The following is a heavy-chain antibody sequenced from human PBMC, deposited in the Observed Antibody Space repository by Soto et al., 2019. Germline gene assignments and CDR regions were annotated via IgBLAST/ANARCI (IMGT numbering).Heavy chain of an antibody. D-gene: IGHD5-18*01. J-gene: IGHJ6*02. CDR1: RYTFTSYD. V-gene: IGHV1-24*01. CDR2: FDPEDGET. Sequence: ASVKVSCKASRYTFTSYDINWVRQAPGKGLEWMGGFDPEDGETIYAQKFQGRVTMTEDTSTDTAYMELSSLRSEDTAVYYCSTADTVLARYGMDVWGQGTTVTVSS. CDR3: STADTVLARYGMDV.